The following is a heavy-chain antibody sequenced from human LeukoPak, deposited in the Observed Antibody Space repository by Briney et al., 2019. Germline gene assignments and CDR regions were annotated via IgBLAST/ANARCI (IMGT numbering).Heavy chain of an antibody. CDR2: INPSGGST. Sequence: ASVKVSCKASGYTFTSYYMHWVRQAPGQGLEWMGIINPSGGSTSYAQKFQGRVTMTRNTSISTAYMELSSLRSEDTAVYYCARPAEGSDAFDIWGQGTMVTVSS. CDR1: GYTFTSYY. J-gene: IGHJ3*02. V-gene: IGHV1-46*01. CDR3: ARPAEGSDAFDI.